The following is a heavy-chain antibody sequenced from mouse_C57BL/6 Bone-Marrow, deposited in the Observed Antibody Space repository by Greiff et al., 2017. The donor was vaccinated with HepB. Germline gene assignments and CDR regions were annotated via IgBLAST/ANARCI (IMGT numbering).Heavy chain of an antibody. J-gene: IGHJ4*01. CDR3: ARDGRVLSSMDY. CDR1: GYSITSGYY. CDR2: ISYDGSN. D-gene: IGHD4-1*01. Sequence: ESGPGLVKPSQSLSLTCSVTGYSITSGYYWNWIRQFPGNKLEWMGYISYDGSNNYNPSLKNRISITRDTSKNQFFLKLNSVTTEDTATYYCARDGRVLSSMDYWGQGTSVTVSS. V-gene: IGHV3-6*01.